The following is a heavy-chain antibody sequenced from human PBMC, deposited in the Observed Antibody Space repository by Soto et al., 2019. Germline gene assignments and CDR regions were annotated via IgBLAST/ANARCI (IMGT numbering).Heavy chain of an antibody. CDR3: ARMDCTATKCSFDY. Sequence: QITLKESGPTLVKPTQTLTLTCTFSGFSLTTGGLGVGWIRQPPGKALEWLAIIFWDDDKRYSPSLKSRLSFTKDTSKNQVVITMTNMDPVDTGTYYCARMDCTATKCSFDYWGQGTLVTVSS. CDR1: GFSLTTGGLG. V-gene: IGHV2-5*02. CDR2: IFWDDDK. J-gene: IGHJ4*02. D-gene: IGHD2-8*01.